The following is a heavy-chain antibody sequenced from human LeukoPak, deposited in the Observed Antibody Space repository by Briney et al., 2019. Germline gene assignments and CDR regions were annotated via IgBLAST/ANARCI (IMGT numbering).Heavy chain of an antibody. CDR2: ISWNSGSI. CDR1: GFTFDDYA. V-gene: IGHV3-9*01. Sequence: GGSLRLSCAASGFTFDDYAMHWVRQAPGKGLEWVSGISWNSGSIGYADSVKGRFTISRDNAKNSLYLQMNSLRAEDTALYYCAKVVSGSYGFDYWGQGTLVTVSS. CDR3: AKVVSGSYGFDY. D-gene: IGHD1-26*01. J-gene: IGHJ4*02.